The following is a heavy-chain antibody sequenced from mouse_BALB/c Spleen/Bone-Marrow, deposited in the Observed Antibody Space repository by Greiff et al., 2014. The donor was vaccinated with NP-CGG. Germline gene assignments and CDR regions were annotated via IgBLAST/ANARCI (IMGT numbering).Heavy chain of an antibody. V-gene: IGHV3-2*02. CDR2: ISYSGST. J-gene: IGHJ1*01. CDR1: GYSITSDYA. CDR3: ARDDYGV. D-gene: IGHD2-4*01. Sequence: VQLQQSGPGLVKPSQSLSLTCTVTGYSITSDYAWNWIRQFPENKLEWMGYISYSGSTSYNPSLKSRISITRDTSKNQFFLQLNSVTTEDTATYYCARDDYGVWGAGTTVTVSS.